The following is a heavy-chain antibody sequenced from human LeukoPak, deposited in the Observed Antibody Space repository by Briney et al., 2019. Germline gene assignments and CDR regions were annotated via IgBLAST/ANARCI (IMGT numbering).Heavy chain of an antibody. D-gene: IGHD6-19*01. J-gene: IGHJ4*02. CDR2: ISGYNGDT. CDR1: GYTFINYG. V-gene: IGHV1-18*01. CDR3: ARDRVSVTGVFDN. Sequence: ASVKVSCKASGYTFINYGISRVRQAPGQGLEWMGWISGYNGDTNYAQKLQGRVSVTTDISTSTAYMELRSLRSDDTAVYYCARDRVSVTGVFDNRGQGTLVTVSS.